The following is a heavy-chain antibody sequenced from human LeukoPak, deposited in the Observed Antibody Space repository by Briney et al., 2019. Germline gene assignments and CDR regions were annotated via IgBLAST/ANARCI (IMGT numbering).Heavy chain of an antibody. V-gene: IGHV1-18*01. CDR3: ARGRPYCTNGVCYIKKGFDY. D-gene: IGHD2-8*01. Sequence: ASVKVSCKASGYTFTSYGISWVRQAPGQGPEWMGWISTYTGNTIYAQKIQGRVTMTTDTSTSTAYMELSSLRSEDTAVYYCARGRPYCTNGVCYIKKGFDYWGQGTLVTVSS. CDR2: ISTYTGNT. CDR1: GYTFTSYG. J-gene: IGHJ4*02.